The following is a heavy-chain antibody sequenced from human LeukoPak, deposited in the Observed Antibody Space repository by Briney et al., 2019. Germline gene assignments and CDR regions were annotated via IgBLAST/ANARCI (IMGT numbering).Heavy chain of an antibody. D-gene: IGHD3-16*02. CDR3: ARAYQPLGGLSFPDQ. Sequence: ASVKVSCKASGYTFTSYAMNWVRQAPGQGLEWMGWINPNTGNPTYAQGFTGRFVFSLDTSVSTAYLQISSLKAEDTAVYYCARAYQPLGGLSFPDQWGQGTLVAVSS. J-gene: IGHJ5*02. CDR2: INPNTGNP. CDR1: GYTFTSYA. V-gene: IGHV7-4-1*02.